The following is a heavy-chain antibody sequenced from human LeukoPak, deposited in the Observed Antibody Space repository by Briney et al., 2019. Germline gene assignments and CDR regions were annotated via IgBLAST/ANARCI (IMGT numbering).Heavy chain of an antibody. V-gene: IGHV4-34*01. D-gene: IGHD5-18*01. CDR1: GGSFSGYY. CDR3: ARWDTAMALGYYFDY. J-gene: IGHJ4*02. Sequence: SETLSLTCAVYGGSFSGYYWSWIRQPPGKGLEWIGEINHSGSTNYNPSLKSRVTISVDTSKNQFSLKLSSVTAADTAVYYCARWDTAMALGYYFDYWGQGTLVTVSS. CDR2: INHSGST.